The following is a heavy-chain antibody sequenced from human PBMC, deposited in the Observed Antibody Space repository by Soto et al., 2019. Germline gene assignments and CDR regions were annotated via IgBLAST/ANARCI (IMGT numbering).Heavy chain of an antibody. D-gene: IGHD3-22*01. V-gene: IGHV1-69*06. CDR2: IILIFGTA. CDR1: GGTFSSYA. CDR3: ARGTYYYDSSGSGGYYFDY. Sequence: SVKVSCKASGGTFSSYAISWVRQAPGQGLEWMGGIILIFGTANYAQKFQGRVTITADKSTSTAYMELSSLRSEDTAVYYCARGTYYYDSSGSGGYYFDYWGQGTLVTVSS. J-gene: IGHJ4*02.